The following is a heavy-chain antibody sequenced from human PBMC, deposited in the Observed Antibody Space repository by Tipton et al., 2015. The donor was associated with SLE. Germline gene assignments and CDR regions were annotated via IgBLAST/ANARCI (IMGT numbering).Heavy chain of an antibody. CDR1: GGSISSSSYY. V-gene: IGHV4-39*07. D-gene: IGHD1-14*01. CDR2: INHSGST. CDR3: RLTGYFDY. Sequence: TLSLTCTVSGGSISSSSYYWGWIRQPPGKGLEWIGEINHSGSTNYNPSLKSRVTISVDTSKNQFSLKLSSVTAADTAVYYCRLTGYFDYWGQGTLVTVSS. J-gene: IGHJ4*02.